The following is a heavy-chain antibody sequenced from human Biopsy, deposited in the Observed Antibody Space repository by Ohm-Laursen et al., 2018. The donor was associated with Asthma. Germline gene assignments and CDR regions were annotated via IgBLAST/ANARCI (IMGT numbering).Heavy chain of an antibody. CDR2: ISVYNGNT. CDR1: GYTFNSAG. D-gene: IGHD3-10*01. J-gene: IGHJ6*02. CDR3: ARAVDYSHYYGIDV. V-gene: IGHV1-18*01. Sequence: SVKASCKTSGYTFNSAGITWVRLAPGQGLECMGWISVYNGNTKVAQKLQDRVTMITNTSTSTAYMELRSLRSDDTAVYFCARAVDYSHYYGIDVWAQGTTVTVS.